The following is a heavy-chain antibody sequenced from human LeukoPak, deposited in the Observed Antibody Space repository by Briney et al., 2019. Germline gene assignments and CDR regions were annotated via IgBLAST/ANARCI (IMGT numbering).Heavy chain of an antibody. Sequence: GASVKVSCKASGYTFTSYDINWVRQATGQGLGWMGWMNPNSGNTGYAQKFQGRVTMTRNTSISTAYMELSSLRSEDTAVYYCARVVRGNPNLSFIGRGVGAGGLNWFDPWGQGTLVTVSS. V-gene: IGHV1-8*01. CDR3: ARVVRGNPNLSFIGRGVGAGGLNWFDP. CDR1: GYTFTSYD. CDR2: MNPNSGNT. J-gene: IGHJ5*02. D-gene: IGHD6-13*01.